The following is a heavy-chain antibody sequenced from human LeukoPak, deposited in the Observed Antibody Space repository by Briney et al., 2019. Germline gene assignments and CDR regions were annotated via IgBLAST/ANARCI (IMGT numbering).Heavy chain of an antibody. D-gene: IGHD2-2*01. CDR3: ARESRPATADY. V-gene: IGHV3-30*02. Sequence: GGSLRLSCAASGFTFSSYGMHWVRQAPGKGLEWVACIRYDGSNEYYADSVKGRFTISRDNSKNTLYLQMNSLRAEDTAVYYCARESRPATADYWGQGTLVTVSS. CDR2: IRYDGSNE. J-gene: IGHJ4*02. CDR1: GFTFSSYG.